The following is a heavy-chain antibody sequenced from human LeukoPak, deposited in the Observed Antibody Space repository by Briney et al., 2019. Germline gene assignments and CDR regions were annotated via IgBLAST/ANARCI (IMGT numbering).Heavy chain of an antibody. D-gene: IGHD3-9*01. Sequence: GASVKVSYKASRYTFTGYYMHWVRQAAGQGLEWMGWINPNSGGTNYAQKFQGRVTMTRDTSISTAYMELSRLRSDDTAVYYCARGYDMLTGYYTPIDYWGQGTLVTVSS. J-gene: IGHJ4*02. CDR1: RYTFTGYY. CDR3: ARGYDMLTGYYTPIDY. CDR2: INPNSGGT. V-gene: IGHV1-2*02.